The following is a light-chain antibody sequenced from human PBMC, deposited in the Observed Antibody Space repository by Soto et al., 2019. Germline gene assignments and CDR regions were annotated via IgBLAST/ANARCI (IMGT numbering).Light chain of an antibody. J-gene: IGKJ4*01. CDR3: QKYEKTVPPVT. CDR1: RSVSTN. CDR2: GAS. V-gene: IGKV3-15*01. Sequence: DIILTQSPATVSVSPGERATLSCRASRSVSTNLAWYQHKHGQAPRLLIYGASTRVTDIPPRFSGSGSGTEFTLTINYLKSEDSGVYYCQKYEKTVPPVTFGGGTKVEI.